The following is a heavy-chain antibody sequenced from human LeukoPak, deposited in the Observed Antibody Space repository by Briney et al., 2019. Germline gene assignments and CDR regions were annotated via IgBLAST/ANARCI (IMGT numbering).Heavy chain of an antibody. J-gene: IGHJ6*02. V-gene: IGHV3-53*01. CDR2: IYSGGST. Sequence: HPGGSLRLSCAASGFTVSSNYMSWVRQAPGKGLEWVSVIYSGGSTYYADSVKGRFTISRDNSKNTLYLQMNSLRAEDTAVYYCARAAEWQWLVRGYYYYGMDVWGQGTTVTVSS. CDR3: ARAAEWQWLVRGYYYYGMDV. D-gene: IGHD6-19*01. CDR1: GFTVSSNY.